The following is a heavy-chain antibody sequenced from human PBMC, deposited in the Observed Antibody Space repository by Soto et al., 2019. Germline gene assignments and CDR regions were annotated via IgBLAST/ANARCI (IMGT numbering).Heavy chain of an antibody. Sequence: EVQLVESGGGLVQPGGSLKLSCVASGYTFSGSSMHWVRQASGKGLEWVGRIRNKANGYATAYGASVNGRFTISRDDSNTTAYLQMNSLKTEDTAVYYCTSHSPEDMIRKWGQGTLVTVSS. V-gene: IGHV3-73*02. CDR1: GYTFSGSS. CDR3: TSHSPEDMIRK. D-gene: IGHD2-15*01. J-gene: IGHJ4*02. CDR2: IRNKANGYAT.